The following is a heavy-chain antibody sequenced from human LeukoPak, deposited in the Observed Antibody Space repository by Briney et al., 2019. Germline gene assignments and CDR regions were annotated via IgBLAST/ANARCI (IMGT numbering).Heavy chain of an antibody. CDR2: INHSGST. D-gene: IGHD3-22*01. CDR3: ARGPEVWYYYDSSGYFFDY. CDR1: GGSFSGYY. V-gene: IGHV4-34*01. Sequence: NPSETLSLTCAIYGGSFSGYYWSWIRQPPGKGLEWIGEINHSGSTNYNPSLKSRVTISVDTSKNQFSLKLSSVTAADTAVYYCARGPEVWYYYDSSGYFFDYWGQGTLVTVSS. J-gene: IGHJ4*02.